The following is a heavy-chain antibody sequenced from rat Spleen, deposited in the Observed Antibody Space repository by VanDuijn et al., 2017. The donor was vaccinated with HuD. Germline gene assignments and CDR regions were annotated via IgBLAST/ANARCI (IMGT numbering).Heavy chain of an antibody. CDR3: ARRYDFDY. D-gene: IGHD1-11*01. Sequence: EVQLVESDGGLVQPGRSLKLSCAASGFTLSDYYMAWVRQAPTKGLEWVATISYDGSNTHYRDSVKGRFTISRENAKSTLFLQMDSLRSEDTATYYCARRYDFDYWGQGVMVTVSS. J-gene: IGHJ2*01. V-gene: IGHV5-29*01. CDR1: GFTLSDYY. CDR2: ISYDGSNT.